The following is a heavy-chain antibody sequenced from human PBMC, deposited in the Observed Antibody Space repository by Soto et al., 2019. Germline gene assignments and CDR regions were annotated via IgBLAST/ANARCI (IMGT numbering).Heavy chain of an antibody. J-gene: IGHJ4*02. V-gene: IGHV3-23*01. CDR3: AKKVNSGPGSQYFDY. D-gene: IGHD3-10*01. Sequence: GSLRLSCAASGFTFSSYSMSWVRQAPGKGLEWVSGFRTSGDGGTTYYADSLKGRFTISRDNSKNMLFLQMNSLRAEDTAIYYCAKKVNSGPGSQYFDYWGQGTLVTVSS. CDR2: FRTSGDGGTT. CDR1: GFTFSSYS.